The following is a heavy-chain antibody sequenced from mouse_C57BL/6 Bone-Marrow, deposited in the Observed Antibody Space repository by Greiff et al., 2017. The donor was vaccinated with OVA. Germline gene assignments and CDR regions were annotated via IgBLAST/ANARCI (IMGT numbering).Heavy chain of an antibody. CDR3: ASDYYCSSYVY. D-gene: IGHD1-1*01. CDR2: INPYNGGT. Sequence: VQLQQSGPVLVKPGASVKMSCKASGYTFTDYYMNWVKQSHGKSLEWIGVINPYNGGTSYNQKFKGKATLTVDKSSSTAYMELNSLTSEDSAVYYCASDYYCSSYVYWGQGTTLTVSS. CDR1: GYTFTDYY. V-gene: IGHV1-19*01. J-gene: IGHJ2*01.